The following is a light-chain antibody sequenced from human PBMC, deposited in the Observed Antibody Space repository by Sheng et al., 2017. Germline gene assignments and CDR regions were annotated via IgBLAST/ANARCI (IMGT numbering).Light chain of an antibody. CDR2: KNN. J-gene: IGLJ1*01. CDR1: SSNIGRDN. CDR3: VAWDESLNGFYV. Sequence: QSVLTQAPSASGTPGQRVTISCSGSSSNIGRDNVYWYQQLPGTAPKLLIYKNNRRPSGVPDRFSGSKSGTSASLAISGLRSEDEADYYCVAWDESLNGFYVFGTGTKVTVL. V-gene: IGLV1-47*01.